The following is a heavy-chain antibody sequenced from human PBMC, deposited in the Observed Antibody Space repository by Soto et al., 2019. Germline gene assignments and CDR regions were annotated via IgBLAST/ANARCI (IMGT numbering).Heavy chain of an antibody. J-gene: IGHJ5*02. D-gene: IGHD4-17*01. Sequence: PGGSLRLSCAASGFTFSSYAMHWVRQAPGKGLEYVSAISSNGGSTYYANSVKGRLTISRDNSKNTLYLQMGSLRAEDMAVYYCARDDYGDYVGFDPWGQGTLVTVSS. CDR2: ISSNGGST. V-gene: IGHV3-64*01. CDR3: ARDDYGDYVGFDP. CDR1: GFTFSSYA.